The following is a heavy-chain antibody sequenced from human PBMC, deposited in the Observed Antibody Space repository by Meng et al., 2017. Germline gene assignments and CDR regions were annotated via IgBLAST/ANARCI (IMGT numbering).Heavy chain of an antibody. CDR1: GFTSSSYS. V-gene: IGHV3-21*01. CDR2: IRSSSRYI. Sequence: GGSLRLSCAASGFTSSSYSMNWVRQAPGKGLEWVSSIRSSSRYIYYADSVKGRFTISRDNANNSLYRKMNRLRAEDTAVYYCARVDKGGRMRTYAFDIWGQGTMVTVSS. CDR3: ARVDKGGRMRTYAFDI. J-gene: IGHJ3*02. D-gene: IGHD2-15*01.